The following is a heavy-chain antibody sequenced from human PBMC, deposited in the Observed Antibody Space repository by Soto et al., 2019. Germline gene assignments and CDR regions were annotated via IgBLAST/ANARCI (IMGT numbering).Heavy chain of an antibody. CDR3: ARDPGYGGNPLTDYYYYGMDV. Sequence: GASVKGSCKESGYTLTSYYMHWVRQAPGQGLEWMGWINPNSGGTNYAQKFQGWVTMTRDTSISTAYMELSRLRSDDTAVYYCARDPGYGGNPLTDYYYYGMDVWGQGTTVTVSS. J-gene: IGHJ6*02. V-gene: IGHV1-2*04. D-gene: IGHD4-17*01. CDR2: INPNSGGT. CDR1: GYTLTSYY.